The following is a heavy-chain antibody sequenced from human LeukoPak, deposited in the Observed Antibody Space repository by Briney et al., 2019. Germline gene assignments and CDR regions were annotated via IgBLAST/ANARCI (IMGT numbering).Heavy chain of an antibody. V-gene: IGHV1-2*02. D-gene: IGHD2-15*01. CDR1: GYTFTSYG. J-gene: IGHJ4*02. Sequence: VASVKVSCKASGYTFTSYGISWVRQAPGQGLEWMGWMNPSSGVTNYAQKFQGRATMTRDTSINTAYLDLSALKSDDTAVYYCASRAASVTLGYWGQGTLVTVSS. CDR2: MNPSSGVT. CDR3: ASRAASVTLGY.